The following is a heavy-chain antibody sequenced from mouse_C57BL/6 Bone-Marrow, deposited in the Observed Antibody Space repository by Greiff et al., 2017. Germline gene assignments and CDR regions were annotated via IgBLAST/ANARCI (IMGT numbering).Heavy chain of an antibody. V-gene: IGHV1-20*01. Sequence: EVQLQQSGPELVKPGDSVKISCKASGYSFTGYFMNWVMQSHGKSLEWIGRINPYNGDTFYNQKFKGKATLTVDKSSSTAHMELRSLTSEDSAVYYCAREDYYGSRDNYFDYWGQGTTLTVSS. J-gene: IGHJ2*01. CDR3: AREDYYGSRDNYFDY. CDR1: GYSFTGYF. D-gene: IGHD1-1*01. CDR2: INPYNGDT.